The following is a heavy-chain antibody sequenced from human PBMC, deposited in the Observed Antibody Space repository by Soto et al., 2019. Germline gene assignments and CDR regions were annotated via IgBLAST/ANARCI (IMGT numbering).Heavy chain of an antibody. CDR1: GFTFSSYA. CDR3: AKAREGYRSPADFDY. D-gene: IGHD5-12*01. CDR2: ISGSGGST. V-gene: IGHV3-23*01. Sequence: GGSLRLSCAASGFTFSSYAMSWVRQAPGKGLEWVSAISGSGGSTYYADSVKGRFTISRDNSKNTLYLQMNSLRAEDTAVYYSAKAREGYRSPADFDYWGQGTLVTVSS. J-gene: IGHJ4*02.